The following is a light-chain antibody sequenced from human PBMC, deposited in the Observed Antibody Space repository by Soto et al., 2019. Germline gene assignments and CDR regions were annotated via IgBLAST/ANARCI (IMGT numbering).Light chain of an antibody. J-gene: IGKJ1*01. CDR3: QQYYSSPLT. CDR2: WAS. CDR1: QSVLYSPNNNNY. V-gene: IGKV4-1*01. Sequence: DIVMTQSPDSLAVSLGERATINCKSSQSVLYSPNNNNYLAWYQQKPGQPPTLLIYWASTRESGVPDRFSGSGSGTDFTLTISSLQAGDVAVYYCQQYYSSPLTFGQGTKVEIK.